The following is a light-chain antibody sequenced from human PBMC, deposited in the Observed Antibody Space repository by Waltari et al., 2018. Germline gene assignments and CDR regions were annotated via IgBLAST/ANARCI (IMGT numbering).Light chain of an antibody. CDR3: QEYNSYPWT. Sequence: DVQMTQSPSSLSASVGDRVTITCRASQGIGNYLAWFQQKPGKAPKSLIHAASTLQSGGPSRFSGSGSGTDFTLTISSLQPEDFATYDCQEYNSYPWTFGQGTKVEIK. CDR1: QGIGNY. J-gene: IGKJ1*01. CDR2: AAS. V-gene: IGKV1-16*01.